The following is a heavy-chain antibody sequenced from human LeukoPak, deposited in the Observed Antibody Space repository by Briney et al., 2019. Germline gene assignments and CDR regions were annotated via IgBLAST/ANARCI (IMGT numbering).Heavy chain of an antibody. D-gene: IGHD3-22*01. CDR2: MDGNSGKT. CDR1: GYTFTRYD. CDR3: ARLYYYASSGYDALDI. V-gene: IGHV1-8*03. J-gene: IGHJ3*02. Sequence: GASVKVSCKTSGYTFTRYDINWVRQATGQGLEWMGGMDGNSGKTAYAQKFLGRVTITRNTSISTAYMELSSLRSEDTAVYYCARLYYYASSGYDALDIWGQRTMVTVSS.